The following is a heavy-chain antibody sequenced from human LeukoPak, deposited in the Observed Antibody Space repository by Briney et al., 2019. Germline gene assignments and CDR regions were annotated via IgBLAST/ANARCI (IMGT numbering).Heavy chain of an antibody. Sequence: QKLQGRVTMTTDTSTSTAYMELRRLRSDDTAVYYCARDRGVRGVIVRYFDYWGQGTLVTVSS. D-gene: IGHD3-10*01. CDR3: ARDRGVRGVIVRYFDY. V-gene: IGHV1-18*01. J-gene: IGHJ4*02.